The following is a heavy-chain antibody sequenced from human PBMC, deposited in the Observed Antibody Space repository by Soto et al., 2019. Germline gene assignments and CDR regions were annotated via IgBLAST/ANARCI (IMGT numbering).Heavy chain of an antibody. J-gene: IGHJ4*02. Sequence: QVQLVQSGAEVKKPGASVKVSCKASGYTFTSYGISWVRQAPGQGLEWMGWISAYNGNTNYAQKLQDRVTMTTDTSTSTDYMELRSLRSDDTDVYYCGRGDKWLERHYFDYWGQGTLVTVSS. D-gene: IGHD6-19*01. CDR3: GRGDKWLERHYFDY. CDR2: ISAYNGNT. CDR1: GYTFTSYG. V-gene: IGHV1-18*04.